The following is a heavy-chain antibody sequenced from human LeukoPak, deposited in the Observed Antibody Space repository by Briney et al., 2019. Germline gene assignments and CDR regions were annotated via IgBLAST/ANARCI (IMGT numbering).Heavy chain of an antibody. CDR1: RFTFSSYS. CDR2: ISSSSSYI. D-gene: IGHD2-21*02. CDR3: ARYLVTGGCFDY. Sequence: PGGSLRLSCAASRFTFSSYSMNWVRQAPGKGLEWVSSISSSSSYIYYADSVKGRFTISRDNAKNSLYLQMNSLRAEDTAVYYCARYLVTGGCFDYWGQGTLVTVSS. J-gene: IGHJ4*02. V-gene: IGHV3-21*01.